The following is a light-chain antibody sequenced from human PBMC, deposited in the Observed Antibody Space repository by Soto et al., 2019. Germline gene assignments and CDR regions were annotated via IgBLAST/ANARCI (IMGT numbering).Light chain of an antibody. CDR1: QGISSW. Sequence: DIQMTQYTSSLSASVGDRVTLTCLASQGISSWLDWYQQKSGKAPKILTYLASTLQSGVPSRFSGSGSGTDSTLTVTSLQPEDFATYFCQQIYSAPLTFGGGTKVDIK. CDR3: QQIYSAPLT. CDR2: LAS. V-gene: IGKV1-12*01. J-gene: IGKJ4*01.